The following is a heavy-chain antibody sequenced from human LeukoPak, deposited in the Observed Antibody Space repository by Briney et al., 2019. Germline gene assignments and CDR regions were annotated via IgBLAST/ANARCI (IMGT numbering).Heavy chain of an antibody. V-gene: IGHV3-7*03. D-gene: IGHD3-10*01. Sequence: GGSLRLSCAASGFTFSSYWMSWVRQAPGKGLEWVANIKQDGSEKYYVDSVKGRFTISRDNAKNSLYLQMNSLRAEDTAVYYCAKGGSGSWADYYYYMDVWGKGTTVTVSS. CDR2: IKQDGSEK. CDR3: AKGGSGSWADYYYYMDV. J-gene: IGHJ6*03. CDR1: GFTFSSYW.